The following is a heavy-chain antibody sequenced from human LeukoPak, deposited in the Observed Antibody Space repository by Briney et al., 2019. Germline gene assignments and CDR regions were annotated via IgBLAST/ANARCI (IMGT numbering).Heavy chain of an antibody. J-gene: IGHJ4*02. CDR2: ISAYNGNT. Sequence: GGSVKVSCKASGYTFTSYGISWARQAPGQGLEWMGWISAYNGNTNYAQKLQGRVTMTTDTSTSTAYMELRSLRSDDTTVYYCARDMAIVRGVSSRPFDYWGQGTLVTVSS. CDR3: ARDMAIVRGVSSRPFDY. V-gene: IGHV1-18*01. CDR1: GYTFTSYG. D-gene: IGHD3-10*01.